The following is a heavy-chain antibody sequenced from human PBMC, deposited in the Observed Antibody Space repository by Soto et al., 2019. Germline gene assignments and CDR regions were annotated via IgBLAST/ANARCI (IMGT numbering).Heavy chain of an antibody. CDR2: ISSSSSYI. CDR3: ARAGGDYYYYMDV. D-gene: IGHD2-8*02. CDR1: GFTFSSYS. Sequence: GGSLRLSCAASGFTFSSYSMNWVRQAPGKGLEWVSSISSSSSYIYYADSVKGRFTISRDNAKNSLYLQMNSLRAEDTAVYYCARAGGDYYYYMDVWGKGTTVTVSS. V-gene: IGHV3-21*01. J-gene: IGHJ6*03.